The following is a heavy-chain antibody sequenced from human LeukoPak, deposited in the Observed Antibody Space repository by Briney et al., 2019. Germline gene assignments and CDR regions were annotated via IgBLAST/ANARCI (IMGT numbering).Heavy chain of an antibody. J-gene: IGHJ4*02. Sequence: SETLSLTCTVSGGSISSYYWSWIRQPPGKGLEWIGYIYYSGSTNYNPSLKSRVTISVDTSKNQFSLKLKSVTAADTAVYYCARGQYSSSNYFDYWGQGTLVTVSS. CDR2: IYYSGST. V-gene: IGHV4-59*01. CDR3: ARGQYSSSNYFDY. CDR1: GGSISSYY. D-gene: IGHD6-6*01.